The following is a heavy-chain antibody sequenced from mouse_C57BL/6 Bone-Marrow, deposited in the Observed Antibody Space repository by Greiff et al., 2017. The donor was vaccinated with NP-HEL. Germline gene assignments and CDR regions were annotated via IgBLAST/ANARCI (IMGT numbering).Heavy chain of an antibody. CDR2: IYPGSGNT. CDR3: AREGMITPFAY. CDR1: GYTFTDYY. Sequence: QVQLKESGAELVRPGASVKLSCKASGYTFTDYYINWVKQRPGQGLEWIARIYPGSGNTYYNEKFKGKATLTAEKSSSTAYMQLSSLTSEDSAVYFCAREGMITPFAYWGQGTLVTVSA. D-gene: IGHD2-4*01. J-gene: IGHJ3*01. V-gene: IGHV1-76*01.